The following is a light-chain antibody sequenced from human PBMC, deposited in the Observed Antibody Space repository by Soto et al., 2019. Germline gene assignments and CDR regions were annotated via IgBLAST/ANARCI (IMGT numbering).Light chain of an antibody. Sequence: NFMLTQPHSVSESPGKTVTISCTRSSGSIASNYVQWYQQRPGSAPTTVIYEDNQRPSGVPDRFSGSIDSSSNSASLTISGLQTEDEADYYCSSFSSITREVFGGGTKLTVL. CDR3: SSFSSITREV. CDR2: EDN. V-gene: IGLV6-57*04. CDR1: SGSIASNY. J-gene: IGLJ2*01.